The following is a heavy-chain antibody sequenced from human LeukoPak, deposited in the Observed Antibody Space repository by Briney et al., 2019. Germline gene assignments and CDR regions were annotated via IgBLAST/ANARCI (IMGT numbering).Heavy chain of an antibody. J-gene: IGHJ3*01. CDR1: RFTVSSYA. Sequence: GGSLRLSCAASRFTVSSYAMSWVSQARGKGLEWVSAISGSGGSTYYADSVKGRFTISRDNSKNTLYLQMNSLRAEDAAVYYCACFRRGDPIFWGQGTMLTVSS. CDR2: ISGSGGST. CDR3: ACFRRGDPIF. V-gene: IGHV3-23*01. D-gene: IGHD3-10*01.